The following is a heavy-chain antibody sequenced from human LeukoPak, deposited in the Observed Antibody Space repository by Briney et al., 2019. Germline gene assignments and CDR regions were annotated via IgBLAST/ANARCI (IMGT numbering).Heavy chain of an antibody. V-gene: IGHV3-15*01. CDR2: IKRKSDGGTT. Sequence: GGSLRLSCAASGFSFSNYWMHWVRQAPGKGLEGIGRIKRKSDGGTTDYAAPVKGRFTISRDDSKNTLYLQMNSLKTEDTAVYYCTTVGLSGYYDSRGYYYFDYWGQGTLVTVSS. J-gene: IGHJ4*02. CDR1: GFSFSNYW. D-gene: IGHD3-22*01. CDR3: TTVGLSGYYDSRGYYYFDY.